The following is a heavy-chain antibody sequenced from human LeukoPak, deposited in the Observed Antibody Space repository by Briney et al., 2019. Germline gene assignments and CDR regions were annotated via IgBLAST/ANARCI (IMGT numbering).Heavy chain of an antibody. CDR2: IFYSGST. CDR3: ARGEWDLLFDY. CDR1: GGSISGYY. D-gene: IGHD1-26*01. V-gene: IGHV4-59*01. Sequence: ETLSLTCTVPGGSISGYYWTWIRQPPGKGREWIGYIFYSGSTNYNPSLKSRVTISVDTSNNQFSLKLSSVTAADTAVYYCARGEWDLLFDYWGQGTLVTVSS. J-gene: IGHJ4*02.